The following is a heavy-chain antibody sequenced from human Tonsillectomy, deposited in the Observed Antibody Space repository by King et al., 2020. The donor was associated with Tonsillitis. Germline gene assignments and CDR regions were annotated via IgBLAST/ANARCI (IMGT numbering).Heavy chain of an antibody. CDR1: GGSMNSYY. D-gene: IGHD6-13*01. CDR3: ARHGQSATGTGFLDY. J-gene: IGHJ4*02. CDR2: IYYSGST. Sequence: VQLQESGPGLVKPSETLSLTCTVSGGSMNSYYWSWIRQPPGKALEYIGFIYYSGSTNYNPSLKSRVTISVDTSKNQFSLKLSSVTAADTAVYYCARHGQSATGTGFLDYWGQGTLVTVSS. V-gene: IGHV4-59*08.